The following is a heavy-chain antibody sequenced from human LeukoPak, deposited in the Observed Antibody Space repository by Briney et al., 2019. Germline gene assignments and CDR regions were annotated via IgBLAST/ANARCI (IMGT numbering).Heavy chain of an antibody. Sequence: GGSLRLSCGASGYSFSNYDMHWVRQAPGRGLEWVSLISSSSSYIYYAESVKGRFTISRDNAKNSLYLQMNSLRAEDTAVYYCARCRNGYRNDVFDIWGQGTMVTVSS. CDR1: GYSFSNYD. D-gene: IGHD5-24*01. V-gene: IGHV3-21*01. CDR3: ARCRNGYRNDVFDI. J-gene: IGHJ3*02. CDR2: ISSSSSYI.